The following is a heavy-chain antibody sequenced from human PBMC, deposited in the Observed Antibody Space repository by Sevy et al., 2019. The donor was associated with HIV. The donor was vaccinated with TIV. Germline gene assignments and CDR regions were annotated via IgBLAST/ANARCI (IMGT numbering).Heavy chain of an antibody. CDR3: ARDLLRGYSYGPMPYNWFDP. Sequence: GGSLRLSCAASGFTFSSYSMNWVRQAPGKGLEWVSSISSSSSYIYYADSVKGRFTISRDNAKNSLYLQMNGLRAEDTAVYYCARDLLRGYSYGPMPYNWFDPWGQGTLVTVSS. CDR2: ISSSSSYI. CDR1: GFTFSSYS. J-gene: IGHJ5*02. V-gene: IGHV3-21*01. D-gene: IGHD5-18*01.